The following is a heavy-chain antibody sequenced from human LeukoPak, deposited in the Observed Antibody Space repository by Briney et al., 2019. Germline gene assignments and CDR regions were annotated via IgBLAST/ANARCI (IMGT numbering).Heavy chain of an antibody. CDR2: ISSTSSTI. CDR3: ARGVYGDYYFDY. J-gene: IGHJ4*02. CDR1: GFTFMTYS. Sequence: GGSLRLSCAASGFTFMTYSMNWVRQAPGKGLEWVSYISSTSSTIYYADSVKGRFTISRDNAKNSLYLQMNSPRAEDTAVYYCARGVYGDYYFDYWGQGTLVTVSS. V-gene: IGHV3-48*01. D-gene: IGHD4-17*01.